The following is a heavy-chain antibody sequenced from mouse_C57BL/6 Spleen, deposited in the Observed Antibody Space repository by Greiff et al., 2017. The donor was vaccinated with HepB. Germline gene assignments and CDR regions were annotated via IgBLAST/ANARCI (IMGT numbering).Heavy chain of an antibody. J-gene: IGHJ1*03. V-gene: IGHV1-80*01. CDR2: IYPGDGDT. D-gene: IGHD1-1*01. CDR1: GYAFSSYW. CDR3: ARNSYGSSYRYFDV. Sequence: QVQLKESGAELVKPGASVKISCKASGYAFSSYWMNWVKQRPGKGLEWIGQIYPGDGDTNYNGKFKGKATLTADKSSSTAYMQLSSLTSEDSAVYFCARNSYGSSYRYFDVWGTGTTVTVSS.